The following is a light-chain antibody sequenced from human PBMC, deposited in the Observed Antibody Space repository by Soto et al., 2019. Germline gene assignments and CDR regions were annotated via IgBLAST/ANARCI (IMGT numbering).Light chain of an antibody. J-gene: IGKJ2*01. CDR1: QSVSSY. Sequence: EIVLTQSPATLSLSPGERATLSCRASQSVSSYLAWYQQKPGQAPRLLIYDASNRATGIPARFSGSGSGTDFTLTITSVEPEDSAVYYCQQRSNWPPYTFGQGTKLEIK. CDR3: QQRSNWPPYT. V-gene: IGKV3-11*01. CDR2: DAS.